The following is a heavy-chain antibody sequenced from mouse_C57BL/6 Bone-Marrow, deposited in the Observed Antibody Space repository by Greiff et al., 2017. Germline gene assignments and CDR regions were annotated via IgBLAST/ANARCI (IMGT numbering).Heavy chain of an antibody. CDR1: GYAFSSSW. D-gene: IGHD3-3*01. V-gene: IGHV1-82*01. J-gene: IGHJ4*01. Sequence: QVQLQQPGPELVKPGASVKISCKASGYAFSSSWMHWVKQRPGKGLEWIGRIYPGDGDTNYNGKFKGKATLTADKSSSTAYMQLSSLTSEDSAVYFCARERDCYARGYWGQGTSVTVSS. CDR3: ARERDCYARGY. CDR2: IYPGDGDT.